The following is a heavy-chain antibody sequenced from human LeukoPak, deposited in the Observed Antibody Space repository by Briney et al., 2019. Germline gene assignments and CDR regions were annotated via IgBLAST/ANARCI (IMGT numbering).Heavy chain of an antibody. J-gene: IGHJ4*02. CDR1: GGTFSSYT. CDR3: ARDATYQLLYAYY. D-gene: IGHD2-2*02. Sequence: ASVKVSCKASGGTFSSYTISWVRQAPGQGLEWMGRIIPILGIANYAQKFQGRVTITAEKSTSTAYMELSSLRSEDTAVYYCARDATYQLLYAYYWGQGTLVTVSS. CDR2: IIPILGIA. V-gene: IGHV1-69*04.